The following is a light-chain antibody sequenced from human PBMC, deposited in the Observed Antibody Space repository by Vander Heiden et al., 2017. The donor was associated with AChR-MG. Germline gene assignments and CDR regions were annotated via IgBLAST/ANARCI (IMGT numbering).Light chain of an antibody. CDR3: QQDNNWPQT. J-gene: IGKJ1*01. CDR2: GAS. Sequence: EIVMTQSPATLSVSPGERATLSCRASQSVSSNLAWYQLKPGQAPRLLIYGASTRATGIPARFSGSGSGTEFTLTISSLQSEDFAVYYCQQDNNWPQTFGQGTKVEIK. CDR1: QSVSSN. V-gene: IGKV3-15*01.